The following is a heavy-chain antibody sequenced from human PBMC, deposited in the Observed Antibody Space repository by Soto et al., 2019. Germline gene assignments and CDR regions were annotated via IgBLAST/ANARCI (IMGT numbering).Heavy chain of an antibody. V-gene: IGHV4-31*11. J-gene: IGHJ4*02. CDR1: GASISSDAYH. Sequence: QVHLQESGPGLVEPSQTLSLYCAVSGASISSDAYHWSWIRQHPGKGLEWVGFISSRGRTYYNPARKSRLTISADTSKSQFSLHLTSVTAADTAMYFCARYRFTGTGSKFDYWGQGILVTVSS. D-gene: IGHD3-16*02. CDR2: ISSRGRT. CDR3: ARYRFTGTGSKFDY.